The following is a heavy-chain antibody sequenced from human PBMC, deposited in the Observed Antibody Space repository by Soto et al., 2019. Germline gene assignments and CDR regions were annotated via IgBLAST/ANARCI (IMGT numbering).Heavy chain of an antibody. J-gene: IGHJ6*03. Sequence: ASVKVSCKASGYTFTSYGISWVRQAPGQGLEWMGWISAYNGNTNYAQKLQGRVTMTTDPSTSTAYMELRSLRSDDTAVYYCARDRPAGSYSSMDVWGKGTTVTVSS. CDR3: ARDRPAGSYSSMDV. CDR1: GYTFTSYG. V-gene: IGHV1-18*01. CDR2: ISAYNGNT.